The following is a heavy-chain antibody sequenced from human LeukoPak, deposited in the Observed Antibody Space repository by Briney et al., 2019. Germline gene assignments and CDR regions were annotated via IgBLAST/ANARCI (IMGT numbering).Heavy chain of an antibody. V-gene: IGHV4-34*01. Sequence: SETLSLTCAVYGGSFSGYYWSWIRQPPGKGLEWIGEINHSGSTNYNPSLKSRVTISVDTSKNQFSLKLSSVTAADTAVYYCARVSPRRIAAAFYNWFDPWGQRTLVTVSS. D-gene: IGHD6-13*01. CDR2: INHSGST. CDR3: ARVSPRRIAAAFYNWFDP. CDR1: GGSFSGYY. J-gene: IGHJ5*02.